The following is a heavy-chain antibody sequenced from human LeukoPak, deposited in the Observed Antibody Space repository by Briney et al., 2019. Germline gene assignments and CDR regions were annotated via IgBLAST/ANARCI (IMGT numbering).Heavy chain of an antibody. CDR2: MHTSGST. CDR1: GGSIRNYY. D-gene: IGHD6-6*01. V-gene: IGHV4-4*07. J-gene: IGHJ4*02. CDR3: ARDSSNTRPFDY. Sequence: SETLSLTCTVSGGSIRNYYWNWIRQPAGKGLEWIGRMHTSGSTNYNPSLKSRLTMSVDTSKNQFSLKLRSVTAADTAVYYCARDSSNTRPFDYWGQGTLVTVSS.